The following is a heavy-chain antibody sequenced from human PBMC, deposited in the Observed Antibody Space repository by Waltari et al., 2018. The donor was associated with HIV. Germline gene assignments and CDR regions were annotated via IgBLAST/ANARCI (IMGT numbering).Heavy chain of an antibody. D-gene: IGHD2-15*01. CDR1: GNTFTGYY. CDR2: INPNSGGT. Sequence: QVQLVQSGAEVTRPGASVTVSCKASGNTFTGYYMHWVRQAPGQGLEWMGWINPNSGGTNYAQKLQGRVTMTRDTSISTAYMELSRLRSDDTAVYYCARTFLYCSGGTCYFDYWGQGTLVTVSS. CDR3: ARTFLYCSGGTCYFDY. J-gene: IGHJ4*02. V-gene: IGHV1-2*02.